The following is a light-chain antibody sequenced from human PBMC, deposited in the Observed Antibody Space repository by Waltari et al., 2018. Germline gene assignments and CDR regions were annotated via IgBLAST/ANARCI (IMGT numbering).Light chain of an antibody. Sequence: QSGLTQPASVSGSPGQSITISCTGTSSDVGNYNLVSWYQQYPDKAPKLMVYEVTKRTSGVVDRFAGSKSGNTASLTIYGLQSEDEAHYYCCSYAGLGIYVFGTGTKVTVL. V-gene: IGLV2-23*02. J-gene: IGLJ1*01. CDR1: SSDVGNYNL. CDR3: CSYAGLGIYV. CDR2: EVT.